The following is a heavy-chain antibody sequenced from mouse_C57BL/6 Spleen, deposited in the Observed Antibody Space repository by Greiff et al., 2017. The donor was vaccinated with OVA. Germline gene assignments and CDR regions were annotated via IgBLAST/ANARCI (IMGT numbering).Heavy chain of an antibody. CDR1: GYTFTSYW. Sequence: QVQLQQPGAELVKPGASVKLSCKASGYTFTSYWMQWVKQRPGQGLEWIGEIDPSDSYTNYNQKFKGKATLTVDTSSSTAYMQLSSLTSEDAAVYDCARNWDWVVDYWGQGTTLTVSS. D-gene: IGHD4-1*01. CDR3: ARNWDWVVDY. V-gene: IGHV1-50*01. J-gene: IGHJ2*01. CDR2: IDPSDSYT.